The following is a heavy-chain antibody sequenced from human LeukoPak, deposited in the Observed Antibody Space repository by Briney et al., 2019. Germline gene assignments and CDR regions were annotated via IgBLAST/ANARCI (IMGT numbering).Heavy chain of an antibody. Sequence: GGSLRLSCAVSGFTFSSYGMHWVRQAPGKGLEWVAVIWYDGSNKYYADSVKGRFTISRDNSKNTLYLQMNSLRAEDTAVYYCARWACSGGSCLTTHMDVWGKGTTVTVSS. D-gene: IGHD2-15*01. V-gene: IGHV3-33*01. J-gene: IGHJ6*03. CDR2: IWYDGSNK. CDR3: ARWACSGGSCLTTHMDV. CDR1: GFTFSSYG.